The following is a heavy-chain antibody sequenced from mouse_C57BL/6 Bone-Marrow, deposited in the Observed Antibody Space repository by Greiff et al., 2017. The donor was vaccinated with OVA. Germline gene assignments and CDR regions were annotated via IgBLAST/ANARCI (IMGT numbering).Heavy chain of an antibody. CDR3: ARWGYDYVEY. J-gene: IGHJ2*01. CDR2: INPSNGGT. CDR1: GYTFTSYW. D-gene: IGHD2-4*01. Sequence: QVQLQQPGTELVKPGASVKLSCKASGYTFTSYWMHWVKQRPGQGLEWIGNINPSNGGTNYNETFKNKTTLTVDKSSSTAYLQLSSLTSEDAAGDYFARWGYDYVEYWGQGTTLTVSS. V-gene: IGHV1-53*01.